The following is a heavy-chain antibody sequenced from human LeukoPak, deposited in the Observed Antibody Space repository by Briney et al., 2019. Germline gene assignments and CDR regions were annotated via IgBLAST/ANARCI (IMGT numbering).Heavy chain of an antibody. CDR1: GFTFSSYA. CDR2: IIGSRGST. CDR3: AKPHYDSSGQFDY. Sequence: GGCLRLSCAASGFTFSSYALSRVRQAPGKGLEWVSAIIGSRGSTYYADSVNGRFTISRDNSKNTLYLQMNSLRAEDTAVYYCAKPHYDSSGQFDYWGQGTRVTVSS. J-gene: IGHJ4*02. D-gene: IGHD3-22*01. V-gene: IGHV3-23*01.